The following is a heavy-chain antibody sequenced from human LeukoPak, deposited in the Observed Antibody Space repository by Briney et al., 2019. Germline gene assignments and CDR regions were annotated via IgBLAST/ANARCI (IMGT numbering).Heavy chain of an antibody. D-gene: IGHD6-25*01. Sequence: ASVKVSCKASGYKYIDYYIHWVRHAPGQGLEWMGWINPQSGGTRYAPKFQGRVTMSSDTSIKTAYMELRTLRSDDTAVFYCARVDRLYERTYPAGYDIWGQGTRVTVSS. CDR2: INPQSGGT. V-gene: IGHV1-2*02. CDR3: ARVDRLYERTYPAGYDI. J-gene: IGHJ3*02. CDR1: GYKYIDYY.